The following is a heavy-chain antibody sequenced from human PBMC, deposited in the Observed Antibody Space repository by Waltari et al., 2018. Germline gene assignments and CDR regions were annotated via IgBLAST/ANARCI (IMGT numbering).Heavy chain of an antibody. CDR2: IVPILRLT. J-gene: IGHJ3*01. CDR1: VDTFTKYA. D-gene: IGHD6-13*01. V-gene: IGHV1-69*04. CDR3: ALSPQQLLAFDF. Sequence: QVQVVQSGTEVKKPGSSVRVSCQVSVDTFTKYAISGVRQATGQGLEWMGKIVPILRLTNFSQKFRDRVTLTATTSTTTAFMDLTDLTSEDTAVYYCALSPQQLLAFDFWGQGTMVTVSS.